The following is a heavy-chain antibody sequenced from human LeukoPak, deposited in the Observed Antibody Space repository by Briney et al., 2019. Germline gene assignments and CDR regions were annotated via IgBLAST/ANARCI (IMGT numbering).Heavy chain of an antibody. J-gene: IGHJ4*02. CDR3: ATVAYSSSSFDY. Sequence: ASVKVSCKASGGTFSSYAISWVRQAPGQGLEWMGGFDPEDGEIIYAQKFQGRVTMTEDTSTDTAYMELSSLRSEDTAVYYCATVAYSSSSFDYWGQGTLVTVSS. D-gene: IGHD6-6*01. CDR2: FDPEDGEI. CDR1: GGTFSSYA. V-gene: IGHV1-24*01.